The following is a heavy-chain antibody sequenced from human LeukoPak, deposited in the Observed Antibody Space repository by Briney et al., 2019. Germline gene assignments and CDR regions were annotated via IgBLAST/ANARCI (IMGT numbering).Heavy chain of an antibody. CDR2: IKSKTDGGTT. D-gene: IGHD3-22*01. CDR3: TTTWRSGYYDY. V-gene: IGHV3-15*01. CDR1: GFTFSSYW. Sequence: PGGSLRLSCAASGFTFSSYWMSWVRQAPGKGLEWVGRIKSKTDGGTTDYAAPVKGRFTISRDDSKNTLYLQMNSLKTEDTAVYYCTTTWRSGYYDYWGQGTLVTVSS. J-gene: IGHJ4*02.